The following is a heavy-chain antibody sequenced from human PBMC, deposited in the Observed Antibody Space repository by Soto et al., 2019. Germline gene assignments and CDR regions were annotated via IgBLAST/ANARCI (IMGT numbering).Heavy chain of an antibody. Sequence: GGSLSLSCAASGFTFSSYCMHWVRQAPGKGLVWVSRINGDGSSTNYADSVKGRFTISRDNDKNTLYLQMNSLRAEDTAVYYCARGARNFYYFDYWGQGALVTVSS. J-gene: IGHJ4*02. CDR1: GFTFSSYC. CDR3: ARGARNFYYFDY. V-gene: IGHV3-74*01. CDR2: INGDGSST. D-gene: IGHD1-7*01.